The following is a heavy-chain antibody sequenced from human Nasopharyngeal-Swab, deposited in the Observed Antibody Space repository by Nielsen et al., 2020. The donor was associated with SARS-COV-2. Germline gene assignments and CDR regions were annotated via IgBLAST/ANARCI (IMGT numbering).Heavy chain of an antibody. CDR1: GDSIAYSTFY. CDR2: IYYNGNT. CDR3: VRSSSWYYFDY. J-gene: IGHJ4*02. D-gene: IGHD6-13*01. Sequence: SETLSLTCTVSGDSIAYSTFYWGWIRQPPGKGLEWIGNIYYNGNTYQNPSLKSRLTISVDKSKNQFSLQLSSVTAADTAAYYCVRSSSWYYFDYWAQGTRVTVSS. V-gene: IGHV4-39*01.